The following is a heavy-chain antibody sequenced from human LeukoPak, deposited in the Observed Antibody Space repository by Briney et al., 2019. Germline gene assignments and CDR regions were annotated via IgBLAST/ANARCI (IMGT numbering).Heavy chain of an antibody. CDR3: ARESSKVGATYLYYHYYMDV. CDR2: IYTSGST. Sequence: SETLSLTCTVSGGSISSYYWSWIRQPAGKGLEWIGRIYTSGSTNYNPSLKSRVTMSVDTSKNQFSLKLSSVTAADTAVYYCARESSKVGATYLYYHYYMDVWGKGTTVTISS. V-gene: IGHV4-4*07. J-gene: IGHJ6*03. CDR1: GGSISSYY. D-gene: IGHD1-26*01.